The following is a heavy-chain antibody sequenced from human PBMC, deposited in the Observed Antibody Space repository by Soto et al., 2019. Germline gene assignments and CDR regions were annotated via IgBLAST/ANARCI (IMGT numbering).Heavy chain of an antibody. Sequence: PGGSLRLSCAASGFTFSSYGMHWVRQAPGKGLEWVAVIWYDGSNKYYADSVKGRFTISRDNSKNTLYLQMNSLRAEDTAVYYCARLASSGGYYYYGMDVWGQGTTVTVSS. D-gene: IGHD6-19*01. CDR2: IWYDGSNK. V-gene: IGHV3-33*01. CDR3: ARLASSGGYYYYGMDV. J-gene: IGHJ6*02. CDR1: GFTFSSYG.